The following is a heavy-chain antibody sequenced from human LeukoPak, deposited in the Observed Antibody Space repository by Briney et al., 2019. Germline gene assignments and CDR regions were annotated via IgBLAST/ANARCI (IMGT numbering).Heavy chain of an antibody. J-gene: IGHJ4*02. CDR2: IHSGGST. CDR3: ARDPSSGWYYFDY. CDR1: GFTVSSNY. D-gene: IGHD6-19*01. Sequence: GGSLRLSCAASGFTVSSNYMSWVRQAPGKGLEWVSVIHSGGSTYYADSVKGRFTISRDNSKNTLYLQMNSLRAEDTAVYYCARDPSSGWYYFDYWGQGTLVTVSS. V-gene: IGHV3-66*01.